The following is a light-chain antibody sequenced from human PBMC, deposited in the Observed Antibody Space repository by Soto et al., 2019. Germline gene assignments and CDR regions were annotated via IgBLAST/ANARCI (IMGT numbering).Light chain of an antibody. V-gene: IGLV2-14*01. Sequence: QSVLTQPASVSGSPGRSISISCTGTRSDVGAYNYVSWYQQHPGKAPKPMISEVTNRPSGVSDRFSGSKSGNTASLTISGLQAEDEAAYYCSSFTSRFNFVFGTGTKVT. CDR1: RSDVGAYNY. J-gene: IGLJ1*01. CDR2: EVT. CDR3: SSFTSRFNFV.